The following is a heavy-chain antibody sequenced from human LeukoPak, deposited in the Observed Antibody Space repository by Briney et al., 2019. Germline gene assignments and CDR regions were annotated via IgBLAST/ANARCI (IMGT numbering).Heavy chain of an antibody. CDR2: INHSGST. CDR1: GGSFSGYY. CDR3: AISTVTAPGMDV. D-gene: IGHD4-17*01. Sequence: SETLSLTCAVYGGSFSGYYWSWIRQPPGKGLEWIGEINHSGSTNYNPSLKSRVTISVDTSKNQFSLKLSSVTAADTAVYYCAISTVTAPGMDVWGKGTTVTVSS. J-gene: IGHJ6*04. V-gene: IGHV4-34*01.